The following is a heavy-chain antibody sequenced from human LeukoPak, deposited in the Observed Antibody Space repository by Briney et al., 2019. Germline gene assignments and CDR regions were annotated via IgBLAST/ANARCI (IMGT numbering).Heavy chain of an antibody. V-gene: IGHV3-30*03. CDR2: ISYDGSNN. D-gene: IGHD1-26*01. J-gene: IGHJ3*02. CDR3: ARSKWELHDAFDI. Sequence: GGSLRLSCAASGFTFSGYSMSWVRQAPGKGLEWVAVISYDGSNNYYADSVKGRFTISRDNSKNTLYLQMNSLRAEDTAVYYCARSKWELHDAFDIWGQGTMVTVSS. CDR1: GFTFSGYS.